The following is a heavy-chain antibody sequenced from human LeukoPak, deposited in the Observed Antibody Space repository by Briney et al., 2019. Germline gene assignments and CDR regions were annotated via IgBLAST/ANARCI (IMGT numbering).Heavy chain of an antibody. V-gene: IGHV1-18*01. J-gene: IGHJ4*02. Sequence: ASVKVSCKASGYTFTSYGITWVRQAPGQGLEWMGWISAYNGNTNYAQKLQGRVTMITDTPTSTAYMELRNLRSDDTAFYYCARDDLDCSGGTCYPDNYWGQGTLVAVSS. CDR2: ISAYNGNT. CDR3: ARDDLDCSGGTCYPDNY. D-gene: IGHD2-15*01. CDR1: GYTFTSYG.